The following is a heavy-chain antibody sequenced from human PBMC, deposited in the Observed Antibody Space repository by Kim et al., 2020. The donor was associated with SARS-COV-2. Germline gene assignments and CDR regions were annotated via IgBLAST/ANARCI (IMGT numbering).Heavy chain of an antibody. CDR3: AGGVLNDYGDYSDYYGLDV. V-gene: IGHV4-39*02. CDR1: GGSIDTNTYY. Sequence: SETLSLTCKVSGGSIDTNTYYWGWVRQPPGKGLEWIGIIYYSGSTYYNPSLKTRVTISVDTSKNHLSLELTSVTAADTAVYYCAGGVLNDYGDYSDYYGLDVWGQGTTVAVSS. J-gene: IGHJ6*02. CDR2: IYYSGST. D-gene: IGHD4-17*01.